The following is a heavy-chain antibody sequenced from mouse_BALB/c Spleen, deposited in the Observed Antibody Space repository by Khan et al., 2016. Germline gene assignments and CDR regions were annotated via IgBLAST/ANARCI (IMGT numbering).Heavy chain of an antibody. CDR3: TTGFAY. V-gene: IGHV6-6*02. CDR1: GFTFSNYW. Sequence: EVKLEESGGGLVQPGGSMKLSCVAPGFTFSNYWMNWVRQSPEKGLEWVAEIRSKSNNYATHYAESVKGRFTISRDDSNSSVYLQMNNLRAEDTGIYYCTTGFAYWGQGTLVTVSA. J-gene: IGHJ3*01. CDR2: IRSKSNNYAT.